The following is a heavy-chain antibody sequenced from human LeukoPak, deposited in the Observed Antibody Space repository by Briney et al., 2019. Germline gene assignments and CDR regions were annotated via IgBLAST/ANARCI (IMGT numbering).Heavy chain of an antibody. D-gene: IGHD4-23*01. CDR3: ARGYGGNSGSFDY. CDR2: IWYDGSNK. Sequence: PGGSLRLSCTASGFTFSTYAMYWVRQAPGKGLEWVAVIWYDGSNKYYADSVKGRFTISRDNSKNTLYLQMNSLRAEDTAVYYCARGYGGNSGSFDYWGQGTLVTVSS. V-gene: IGHV3-33*08. J-gene: IGHJ4*02. CDR1: GFTFSTYA.